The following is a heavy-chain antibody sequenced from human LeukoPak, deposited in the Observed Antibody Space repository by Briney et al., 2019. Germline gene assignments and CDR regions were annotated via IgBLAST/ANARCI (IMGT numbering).Heavy chain of an antibody. CDR1: GFTFSSYA. CDR2: ISGSGGST. V-gene: IGHV3-23*01. Sequence: GGSLRLSCAASGFTFSSYAMSWVRQAPGKGLEWVSAISGSGGSTYYADSVKGRFTISRDNSKNTLYLQMNSLRAEDTAEYYCAKGYCSSTSCYAPDAFDIWGQGTMVTVSS. CDR3: AKGYCSSTSCYAPDAFDI. D-gene: IGHD2-2*01. J-gene: IGHJ3*02.